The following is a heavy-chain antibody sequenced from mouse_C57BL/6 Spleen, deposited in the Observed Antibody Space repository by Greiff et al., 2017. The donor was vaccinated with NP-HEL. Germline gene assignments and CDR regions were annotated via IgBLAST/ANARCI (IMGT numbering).Heavy chain of an antibody. Sequence: EVKLVESGGGLVKPGGSLKLSCAASGFTFSDYGMHWVRQAPEKGLEWVAFISSGSSTIYYADTLKGRFTISRDNAKNSLLLQMTSLRSDDTAMYYCARLLYWYFDVWGTGTTVTVSS. D-gene: IGHD2-1*01. CDR1: GFTFSDYG. CDR2: ISSGSSTI. V-gene: IGHV5-17*01. J-gene: IGHJ1*03. CDR3: ARLLYWYFDV.